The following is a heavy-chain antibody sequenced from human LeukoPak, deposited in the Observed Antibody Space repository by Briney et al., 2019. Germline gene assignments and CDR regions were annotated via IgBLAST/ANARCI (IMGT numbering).Heavy chain of an antibody. J-gene: IGHJ4*02. Sequence: PAGSLRLSCEASGFTFSSYGMHWVRQAPGKGLEWVAVISYDGSNKYYADSVKGRFTISRDTSKNTLYMQMNSLRAEDTAVYYCAKALGYRIGQTDYWGQGTLVTVSS. CDR1: GFTFSSYG. CDR2: ISYDGSNK. D-gene: IGHD6-13*01. CDR3: AKALGYRIGQTDY. V-gene: IGHV3-30*18.